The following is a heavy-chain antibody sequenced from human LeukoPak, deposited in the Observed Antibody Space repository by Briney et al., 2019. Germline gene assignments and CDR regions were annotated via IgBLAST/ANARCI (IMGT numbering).Heavy chain of an antibody. J-gene: IGHJ1*01. CDR3: ARAPSEIGGYYPEYFRH. CDR1: GFTFGSYA. CDR2: ISGRGDST. D-gene: IGHD3-22*01. Sequence: PGGSLRLSCRGSGFTFGSYAMGWVRQAPGKGLEWVSGISGRGDSTDYADSVRGRFTISRDNAKNTVSLQMNSLRAEDTGVYYCARAPSEIGGYYPEYFRHWGQGTLVTVSP. V-gene: IGHV3-23*01.